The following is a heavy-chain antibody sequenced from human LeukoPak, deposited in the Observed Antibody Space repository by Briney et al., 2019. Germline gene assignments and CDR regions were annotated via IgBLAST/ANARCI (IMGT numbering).Heavy chain of an antibody. CDR1: GGSISSYY. CDR2: IYYSGST. CDR3: ARGGYDILTGYYAFDI. Sequence: KPSETLSLTCTVSGGSISSYYWSWIRQPPGKGLEWIGYIYYSGSTNYNPSLKSRVTISVDTSKNQFSLKLSSVTAADTAVYYCARGGYDILTGYYAFDIWGQGTMVTVSS. J-gene: IGHJ3*02. D-gene: IGHD3-9*01. V-gene: IGHV4-59*01.